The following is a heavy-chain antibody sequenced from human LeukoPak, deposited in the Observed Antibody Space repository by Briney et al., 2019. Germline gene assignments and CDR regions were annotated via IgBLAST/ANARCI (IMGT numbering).Heavy chain of an antibody. D-gene: IGHD3-16*01. Sequence: RGSLRLSCAASGFTFTNYVMRWAREAPEKGLECVSVISGSGSRANYTDSVKGRFTISRENSKSTLFLQMNSLSAEDTAIYYCAKEGGGYDDAVWESFISHWGQGTLVTVSS. CDR3: AKEGGGYDDAVWESFISH. J-gene: IGHJ4*02. V-gene: IGHV3-23*01. CDR1: GFTFTNYV. CDR2: ISGSGSRA.